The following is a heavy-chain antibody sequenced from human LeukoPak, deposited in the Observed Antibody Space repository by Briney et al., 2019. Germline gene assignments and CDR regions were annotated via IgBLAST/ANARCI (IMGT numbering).Heavy chain of an antibody. CDR1: GGSISSYY. CDR3: AAPKSTGDGAQDHPNWYFDL. J-gene: IGHJ2*01. CDR2: IYYSGST. Sequence: PSETLSLTCTVSGGSISSYYWSWIRQPPGTGLKWIGYIYYSGSTNYNPSLKSRVTISVDTSKNQFSLKLSSVTAADPAVYYCAAPKSTGDGAQDHPNWYFDLWGRGTLVTVSS. V-gene: IGHV4-59*01. D-gene: IGHD7-27*01.